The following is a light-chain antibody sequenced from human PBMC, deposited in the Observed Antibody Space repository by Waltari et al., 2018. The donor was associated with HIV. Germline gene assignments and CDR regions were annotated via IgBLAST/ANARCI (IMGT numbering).Light chain of an antibody. CDR2: MTS. CDR1: QNIDNW. CDR3: QQYSTHYG. J-gene: IGKJ2*01. V-gene: IGKV1-5*03. Sequence: IQMTQSPSTLSASVGDAVLLTCRASQNIDNWLAWYQQRPGRAPKLLMSMTSVLETGVPSRFRGSGSGTTFTLTINSLQPDDFGTYYCQQYSTHYGFGQGTRVE.